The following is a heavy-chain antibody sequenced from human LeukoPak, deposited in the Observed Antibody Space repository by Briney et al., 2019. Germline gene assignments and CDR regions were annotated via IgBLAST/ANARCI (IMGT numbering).Heavy chain of an antibody. D-gene: IGHD6-19*01. CDR1: GGSISSSNW. J-gene: IGHJ4*02. V-gene: IGHV4-4*02. CDR2: IYHSGRT. CDR3: ARGRVIAVSGWGPWELPPAGHDY. Sequence: SETLSLTCTVSGGSISSSNWWSWVRQPPGKGLEWIGEIYHSGRTNYNPSLKSRLTILVEKSKNQLSLKLNSVTAADTAVYYCARGRVIAVSGWGPWELPPAGHDYWGQGTLVTVSS.